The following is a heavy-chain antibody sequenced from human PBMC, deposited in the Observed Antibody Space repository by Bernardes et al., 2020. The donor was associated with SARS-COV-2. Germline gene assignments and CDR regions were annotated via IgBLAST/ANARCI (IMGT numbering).Heavy chain of an antibody. V-gene: IGHV1-2*02. CDR3: ARGPYIVVVPAVKIDY. CDR2: INPNSGGT. CDR1: GYTFTGYY. D-gene: IGHD2-2*01. J-gene: IGHJ4*02. Sequence: SVKVSCKASGYTFTGYYMHWVRQAPGQGLEWMGWINPNSGGTNYAQKFQGRVTMTRDTSISTAYMELSRLRSDDTAVYYCARGPYIVVVPAVKIDYWGQGTLVTVSS.